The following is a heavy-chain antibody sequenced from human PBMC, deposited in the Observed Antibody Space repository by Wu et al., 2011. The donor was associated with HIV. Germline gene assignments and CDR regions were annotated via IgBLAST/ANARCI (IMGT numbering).Heavy chain of an antibody. Sequence: KKPGASVTVSCKASGYTFTDYYIHWVRQAPGQGLEWMGWINPHSGGTNFAQKFQGRVTMTRDTSITTAYMELSRLRSDDTAVYYCARDPYSSSFYYYYFMDVWGKGTTVTVSS. CDR2: INPHSGGT. CDR3: ARDPYSSSFYYYYFMDV. CDR1: GYTFTDYY. V-gene: IGHV1-2*02. J-gene: IGHJ6*03. D-gene: IGHD6-6*01.